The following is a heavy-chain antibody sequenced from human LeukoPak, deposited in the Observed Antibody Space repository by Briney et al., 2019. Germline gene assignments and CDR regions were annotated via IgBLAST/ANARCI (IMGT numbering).Heavy chain of an antibody. J-gene: IGHJ4*02. CDR2: ISSTGST. CDR1: GDSMFTYY. Sequence: SETLSLTCTVSGDSMFTYYWSWIRQPPGKGLEWIGYISSTGSTSYHPSLKSRVGISIDTSKTQFSLNLNSVTAADTAVYYCARQNRHTAGGAFDYWGQGTLVTVSS. CDR3: ARQNRHTAGGAFDY. D-gene: IGHD2-8*02. V-gene: IGHV4-59*08.